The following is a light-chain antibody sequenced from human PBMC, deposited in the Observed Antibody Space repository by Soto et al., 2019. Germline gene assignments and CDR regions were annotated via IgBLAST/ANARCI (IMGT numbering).Light chain of an antibody. CDR3: ISYTGSSTSYV. V-gene: IGLV2-14*01. J-gene: IGLJ1*01. Sequence: QSVLTQPASVSGSPGQSSTISFSGTSSDVGSYDHVAWYQQFPGKTPKLMIYEVSNRPSGVSSRFSGSKSGNTASLTISGLQAEDEADYYCISYTGSSTSYVFGSGTKVTVL. CDR1: SSDVGSYDH. CDR2: EVS.